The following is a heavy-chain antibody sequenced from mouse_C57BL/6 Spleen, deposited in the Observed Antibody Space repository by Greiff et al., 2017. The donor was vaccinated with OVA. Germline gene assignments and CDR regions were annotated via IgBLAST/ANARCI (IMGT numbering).Heavy chain of an antibody. CDR2: INPNNGGT. CDR1: GYTFTDYY. D-gene: IGHD2-4*01. J-gene: IGHJ2*01. CDR3: AREGGLRQYYFDY. V-gene: IGHV1-26*01. Sequence: EVKLQQSGPELVKPGASVKISCKASGYTFTDYYMNWVKQSHGKSLEWIGDINPNNGGTSYNQKFKGKATLTVDKSSSTAYMELRSLTSEDSAVYYCAREGGLRQYYFDYWGQGTTLTVSS.